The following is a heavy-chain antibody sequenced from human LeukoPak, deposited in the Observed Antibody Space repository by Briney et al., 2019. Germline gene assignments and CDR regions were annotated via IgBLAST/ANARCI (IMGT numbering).Heavy chain of an antibody. D-gene: IGHD6-13*01. Sequence: PGGSLRLSCAASGFAFSDAWMSWVRQVPGKGLEWVGRIKSRSHSETTDYAAPVKGRFTISRDDSQKTVYLQMDSLKTEDTAMYYCTTGYFLWTAATGTESYFDYWGQGTLVTVSS. CDR2: IKSRSHSETT. V-gene: IGHV3-15*01. CDR1: GFAFSDAW. CDR3: TTGYFLWTAATGTESYFDY. J-gene: IGHJ4*02.